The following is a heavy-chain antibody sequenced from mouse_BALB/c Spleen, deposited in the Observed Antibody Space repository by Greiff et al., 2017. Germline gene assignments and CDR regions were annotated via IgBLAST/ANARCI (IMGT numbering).Heavy chain of an antibody. CDR3: ARGWGDDDGYFDS. Sequence: EVQLKESGPGLVKPSQTVSLTCTVTGISITTGNYRWSWIRQFPGNKLEWIGYIYYSGTITYNPSLTSRTTITRDTSKNQFFLEMNSLTAEDTATYYCARGWGDDDGYFDSWGQGTTLTVSS. D-gene: IGHD2-2*01. CDR2: IYYSGTI. V-gene: IGHV3-5*02. CDR1: GISITTGNYR. J-gene: IGHJ2*01.